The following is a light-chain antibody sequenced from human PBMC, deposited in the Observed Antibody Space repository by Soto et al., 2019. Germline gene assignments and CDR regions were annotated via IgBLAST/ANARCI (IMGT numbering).Light chain of an antibody. CDR3: QQYNSYSWT. V-gene: IGKV1-5*01. J-gene: IGKJ1*01. CDR1: QSITTW. Sequence: DIQMTQSPSTVSAYVGDSVTITCRASQSITTWLAWYQQRPGKAPKLLIYDVSSLQSGVPSRFSGSGSGTDFTLTIRDVQTDDFAIYYCQQYNSYSWTFGQGTKVDIK. CDR2: DVS.